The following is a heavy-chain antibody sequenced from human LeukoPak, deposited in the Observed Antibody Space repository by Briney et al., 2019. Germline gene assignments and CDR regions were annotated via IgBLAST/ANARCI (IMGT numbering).Heavy chain of an antibody. D-gene: IGHD6-19*01. CDR1: GYTFTSYG. CDR3: AKEDSGWPWEGFDY. Sequence: GASVKVSCKASGYTFTSYGISWVRQAPGQGLEWMGWISAYNGNTNYAQKLQGRVTMTTDTSTSTAYMELRSLRSDDTAVYYCAKEDSGWPWEGFDYWGQGTLVTVSS. J-gene: IGHJ4*02. V-gene: IGHV1-18*01. CDR2: ISAYNGNT.